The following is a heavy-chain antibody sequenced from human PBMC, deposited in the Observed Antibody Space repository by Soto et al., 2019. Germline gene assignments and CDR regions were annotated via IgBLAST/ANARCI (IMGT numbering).Heavy chain of an antibody. J-gene: IGHJ3*02. Sequence: QVQLVESGGGVVQPGGSLRLSCAASGFTFRNYAMHWVRQAPGKGLECLAVIAYDGSNAFYRDSVKGRFTISRDNSKNSLYLHMNRLRCEVTGVYYCARGDREDILVVVGARPGEYGIDIW. D-gene: IGHD2-15*01. V-gene: IGHV3-30-3*01. CDR3: ARGDREDILVVVGARPGEYGIDI. CDR1: GFTFRNYA. CDR2: IAYDGSNA.